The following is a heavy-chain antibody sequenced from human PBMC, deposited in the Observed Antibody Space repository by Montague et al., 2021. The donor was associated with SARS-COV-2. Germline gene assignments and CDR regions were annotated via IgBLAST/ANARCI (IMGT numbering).Heavy chain of an antibody. CDR1: GGSVGSGSYY. CDR2: IYYSGST. CDR3: ARESGYSSGWREYYGMDV. Sequence: SETLSLTCTVSGGSVGSGSYYWSWIRQPPGKGLEWIGYIYYSGSTNYNPSLKSRVTISVNTSKNQFSLNVTSVTAADTAIYYCARESGYSSGWREYYGMDVWGQGTTVTVS. V-gene: IGHV4-61*01. D-gene: IGHD6-19*01. J-gene: IGHJ6*02.